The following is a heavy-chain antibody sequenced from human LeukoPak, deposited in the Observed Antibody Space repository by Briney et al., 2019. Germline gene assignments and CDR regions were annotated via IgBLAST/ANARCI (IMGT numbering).Heavy chain of an antibody. CDR2: ITRKSYGGTT. D-gene: IGHD3-3*01. Sequence: GRSLRLSCTASGHTSDDYTVTWVRQAPGKGLEWVGFITRKSYGGTTEYAASVKGRFTISRDDSKSIAYLEMSSLKTEDTGVYYCSHSGKYDFWSGTFWGQGTLVVVSS. V-gene: IGHV3-49*04. CDR3: SHSGKYDFWSGTF. J-gene: IGHJ4*02. CDR1: GHTSDDYT.